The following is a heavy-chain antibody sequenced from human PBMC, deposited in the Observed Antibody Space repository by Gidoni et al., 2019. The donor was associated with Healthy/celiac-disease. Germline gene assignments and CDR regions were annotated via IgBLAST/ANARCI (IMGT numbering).Heavy chain of an antibody. D-gene: IGHD3-22*01. Sequence: QLQLQESGPGLVKPSETLSLTCTVSGGSISSSSYYWGWIRQPPGKGLEWIGSIYYSGSTDYNPSLKSRVTISVDTSKNQFSLKLSSVTAADTAVYYCARVPFYYDSSGYYYFDYWGQGTLVTVSS. J-gene: IGHJ4*02. CDR3: ARVPFYYDSSGYYYFDY. V-gene: IGHV4-39*01. CDR2: IYYSGST. CDR1: GGSISSSSYY.